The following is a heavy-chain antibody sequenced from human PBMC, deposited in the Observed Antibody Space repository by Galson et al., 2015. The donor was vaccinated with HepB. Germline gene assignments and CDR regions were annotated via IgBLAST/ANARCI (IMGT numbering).Heavy chain of an antibody. CDR3: ARDIGTGEKKLGRYFDL. J-gene: IGHJ2*01. V-gene: IGHV3-30-3*01. CDR2: ISYDGNYK. D-gene: IGHD7-27*01. Sequence: SLRLSCAASGFSFSNYAMHWVRQAPGKGLEWVAVISYDGNYKYYADSVRGRFTISRDNSKNTLYLQMNSLRPEDTAVYYCARDIGTGEKKLGRYFDLWGRGTLVTVSS. CDR1: GFSFSNYA.